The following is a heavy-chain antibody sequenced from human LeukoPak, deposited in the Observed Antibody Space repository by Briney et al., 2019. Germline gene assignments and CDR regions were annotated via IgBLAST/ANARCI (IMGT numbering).Heavy chain of an antibody. D-gene: IGHD3-22*01. J-gene: IGHJ4*02. CDR1: GYSFTSYW. CDR3: ARRTPYYYDSSGYIDY. CDR2: IYRGDSDT. Sequence: GESLKISCKGSGYSFTSYWIGWVRQMPGKGLEWMGIIYRGDSDTRYSPSFQGQVTISADKSISTAYLQWSSLKASDTAMYYCARRTPYYYDSSGYIDYWGQGTLVTVCS. V-gene: IGHV5-51*01.